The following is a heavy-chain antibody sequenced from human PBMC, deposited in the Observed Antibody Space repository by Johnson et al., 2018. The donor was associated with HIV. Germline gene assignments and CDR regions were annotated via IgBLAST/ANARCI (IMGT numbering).Heavy chain of an antibody. D-gene: IGHD6-6*01. CDR2: ISYDGRNK. V-gene: IGHV3-30*01. J-gene: IGHJ3*02. CDR1: GVTFSSYA. Sequence: QVQLVESGGGVVQPGRSLRLSCAASGVTFSSYAMHWVRQAPGKGLEWVAVISYDGRNKYYADSVKGRFTISRDNSKNTLYLQMNSLRAEDTAVYYCARDGSQLADAFDIWGQGTMVTVSS. CDR3: ARDGSQLADAFDI.